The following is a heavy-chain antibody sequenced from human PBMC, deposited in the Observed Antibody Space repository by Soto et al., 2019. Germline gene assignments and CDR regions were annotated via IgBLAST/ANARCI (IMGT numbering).Heavy chain of an antibody. Sequence: ASVKVSCKASGYIFMDYGVSWVRQAPGQGLEWMGGISGYNDHTNYAQKFQERVTMTTDTSTSTAYMEVRGLRSDDTAVYYCARNRFYYSGMDVWGQGTTVTVSS. CDR2: ISGYNDHT. J-gene: IGHJ6*02. CDR3: ARNRFYYSGMDV. D-gene: IGHD3-3*01. V-gene: IGHV1-18*01. CDR1: GYIFMDYG.